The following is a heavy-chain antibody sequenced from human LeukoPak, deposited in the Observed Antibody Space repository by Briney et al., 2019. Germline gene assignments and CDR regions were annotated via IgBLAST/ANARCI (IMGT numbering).Heavy chain of an antibody. V-gene: IGHV4-34*01. CDR1: GGSFSGYY. CDR2: INHSGST. CDR3: ARVYRVKTYYDFWSGYFFDY. D-gene: IGHD3-3*01. J-gene: IGHJ4*02. Sequence: KTSETLSLTCAVYGGSFSGYYWSWIRQPPGKGLEWIGEINHSGSTNYNPSLKSRVTISVDTSKNQFSLKLSSVTAADTAVYYCARVYRVKTYYDFWSGYFFDYWGQGTLVTVSS.